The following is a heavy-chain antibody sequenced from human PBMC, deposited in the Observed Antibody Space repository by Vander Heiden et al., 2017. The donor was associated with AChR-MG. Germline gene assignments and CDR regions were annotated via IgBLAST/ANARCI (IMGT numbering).Heavy chain of an antibody. CDR2: MNPNSGNT. J-gene: IGHJ4*02. D-gene: IGHD3-10*01. Sequence: QVQLVQSGAEVKKPGASVKVSCKASGYTFTSYDIHWVRQATGQGLEWMGWMNPNSGNTGYAQNFQGRVTMTRNNSISTAYMELSSLRSEDTAVYFCARGNVSPGSGSGSYVRYWGQGTLVTVSS. CDR3: ARGNVSPGSGSGSYVRY. CDR1: GYTFTSYD. V-gene: IGHV1-8*01.